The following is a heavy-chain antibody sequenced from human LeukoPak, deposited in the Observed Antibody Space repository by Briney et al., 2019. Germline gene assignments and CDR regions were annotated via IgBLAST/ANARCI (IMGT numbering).Heavy chain of an antibody. CDR2: IYADFDNT. V-gene: IGHV3-53*01. Sequence: PGGSLRLSCAVSGFTVGGDYMSWVRQAPGKGLEWVSVIYADFDNTDYADSVKGRFTISRDNSKNTLYLQMNSLRAEDTAVYYCAKGERLSAAGSYYFDYWGQGTLVTVSS. J-gene: IGHJ4*02. D-gene: IGHD6-13*01. CDR3: AKGERLSAAGSYYFDY. CDR1: GFTVGGDY.